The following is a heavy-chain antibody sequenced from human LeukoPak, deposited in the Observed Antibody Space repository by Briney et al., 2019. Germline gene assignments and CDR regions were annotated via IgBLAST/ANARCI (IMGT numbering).Heavy chain of an antibody. CDR3: VSEGYNYYGMDV. CDR1: GFTFSSYW. J-gene: IGHJ6*02. CDR2: IKEDGSER. Sequence: GGSLRLSCAASGFTFSSYWMSWVRLAPGKGLEWVANIKEDGSERNYVDSVKGRFTISRDNAKNSLYLQMNSLRVADTAVYYCVSEGYNYYGMDVWGQGTTVTVSS. V-gene: IGHV3-7*01.